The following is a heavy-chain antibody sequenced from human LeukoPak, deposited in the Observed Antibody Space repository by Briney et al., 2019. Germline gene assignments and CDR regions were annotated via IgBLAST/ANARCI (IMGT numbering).Heavy chain of an antibody. Sequence: GGSLRLSCAASGVTFSSYGMHWVRQAPGKGLEWVALISSDGNDKLYGDSVKGRFTISRDDSKSTLYLQMNSLRAEDTAIYYCAKDIGPDYGDYLDYWGQGTLVTVSS. J-gene: IGHJ4*02. CDR1: GVTFSSYG. CDR3: AKDIGPDYGDYLDY. V-gene: IGHV3-30*18. D-gene: IGHD4-17*01. CDR2: ISSDGNDK.